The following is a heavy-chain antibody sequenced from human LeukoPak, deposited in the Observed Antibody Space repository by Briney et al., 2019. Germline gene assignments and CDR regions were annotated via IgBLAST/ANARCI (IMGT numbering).Heavy chain of an antibody. CDR1: GYTFTSYA. J-gene: IGHJ4*02. D-gene: IGHD6-13*01. V-gene: IGHV1-3*01. CDR3: ARDGYSSSWLRHFDY. Sequence: ASVKVSCKASGYTFTSYAMHWVRQAPGQRLEWMGWINAGNGNTKYSQKFQGRVTITRDTSASTVYMELSSLRSEDTAVYYCARDGYSSSWLRHFDYWGQGTLVTVSS. CDR2: INAGNGNT.